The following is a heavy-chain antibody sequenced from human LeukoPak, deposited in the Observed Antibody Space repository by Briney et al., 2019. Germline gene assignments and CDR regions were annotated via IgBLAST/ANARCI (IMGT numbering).Heavy chain of an antibody. V-gene: IGHV4-59*11. CDR2: IYYSGST. J-gene: IGHJ6*03. CDR1: GGSISSHY. CDR3: ATHSSGWYLPYGYYYMDV. D-gene: IGHD6-19*01. Sequence: PSETLSLTCTVSGGSISSHYWSWIRQPRGKGLEWIGHIYYSGSTNYNPSLKSRVTISVDTSKNQFSLKLSSVTAADTAVYYCATHSSGWYLPYGYYYMDVWGKGTTVTVSS.